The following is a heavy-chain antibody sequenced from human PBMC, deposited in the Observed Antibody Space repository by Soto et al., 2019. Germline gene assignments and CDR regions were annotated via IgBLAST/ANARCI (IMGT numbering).Heavy chain of an antibody. D-gene: IGHD3-3*01. J-gene: IGHJ5*02. CDR1: GYTFTSYD. CDR2: MNPNSGNT. CDR3: ARGFYDFWSGYYQIWFDP. Sequence: QVQLVQSGAEVKKPGASVKVSCKASGYTFTSYDINWVRQATGQGLEWMGWMNPNSGNTGYAQKFQGRVTMTRNTSISTAYLELSRLSSEETAVYYFARGFYDFWSGYYQIWFDPWGQGTLVTVSS. V-gene: IGHV1-8*01.